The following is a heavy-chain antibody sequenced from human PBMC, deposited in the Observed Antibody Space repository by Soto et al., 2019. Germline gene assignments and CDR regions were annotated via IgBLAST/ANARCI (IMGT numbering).Heavy chain of an antibody. CDR1: GDSIGTGGYY. Sequence: QVQLQESGPGLVKPSQTLSLTCTVSGDSIGTGGYYWDWIRQHPGKGPEWIGYIHYSGHTYYNPSLKGRLTISLDTSKNQFALHLSSVTAADTAVYYCATNHDDISGRTPLLFDSWGQGTLVTVSS. V-gene: IGHV4-31*03. D-gene: IGHD3-22*01. CDR3: ATNHDDISGRTPLLFDS. CDR2: IHYSGHT. J-gene: IGHJ4*02.